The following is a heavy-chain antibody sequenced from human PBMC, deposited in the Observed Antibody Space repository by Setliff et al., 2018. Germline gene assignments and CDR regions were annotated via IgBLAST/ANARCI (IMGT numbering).Heavy chain of an antibody. J-gene: IGHJ4*02. Sequence: TSETLSLTCTVYGGSFSGYYWSWLRQPPGKGLEWIGEINHSGSTNYNPSLKSRVTISVDTSKNQFSLKLSSVTAADTAVYYCARGPRYSGSYYVNYWGQGTLVTVSS. CDR2: INHSGST. D-gene: IGHD1-26*01. V-gene: IGHV4-34*01. CDR1: GGSFSGYY. CDR3: ARGPRYSGSYYVNY.